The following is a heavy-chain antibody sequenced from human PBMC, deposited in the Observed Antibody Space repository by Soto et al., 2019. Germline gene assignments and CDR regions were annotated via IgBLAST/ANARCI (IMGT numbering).Heavy chain of an antibody. Sequence: ASVKVSCKASGGTFSSYAISWVRQAPGQRLEWMGGIIPIFGTANYAQKFQGRVTITADESTSTAYMELSSLRSEDTAVYYCARAIGDDSSGYYAKPYWYFDLWGRGTLVTVSS. CDR1: GGTFSSYA. V-gene: IGHV1-69*13. J-gene: IGHJ2*01. CDR3: ARAIGDDSSGYYAKPYWYFDL. D-gene: IGHD3-22*01. CDR2: IIPIFGTA.